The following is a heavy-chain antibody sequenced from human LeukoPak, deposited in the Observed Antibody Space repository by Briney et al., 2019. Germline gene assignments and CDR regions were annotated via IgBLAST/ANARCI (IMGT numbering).Heavy chain of an antibody. CDR2: INHSGST. CDR1: GGSFSGYY. CDR3: ARGGCSSASCYTGGFDY. J-gene: IGHJ4*02. Sequence: SETLSLTCAVYGGSFSGYYWSWIRQPPGKGLEWIGEINHSGSTNYNPSLKSRVTISVDTSKNQFSLKLSSVTAADTAVYYCARGGCSSASCYTGGFDYWGQGTLVTVSS. D-gene: IGHD2-2*02. V-gene: IGHV4-34*01.